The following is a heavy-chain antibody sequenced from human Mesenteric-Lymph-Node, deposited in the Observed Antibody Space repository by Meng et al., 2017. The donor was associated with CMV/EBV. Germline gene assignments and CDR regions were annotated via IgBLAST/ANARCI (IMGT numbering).Heavy chain of an antibody. CDR3: AKATYSSSLHSAIDY. Sequence: SGCTFSNYARSWVRQAPGKGLVWVSTISGGGGSTYYADSVKGRFAISRDNSKNTVYLQMNSLRAEDTAVYYCAKATYSSSLHSAIDYWGQGTLVTVSS. J-gene: IGHJ4*02. CDR1: GCTFSNYA. V-gene: IGHV3-23*01. D-gene: IGHD6-13*01. CDR2: ISGGGGST.